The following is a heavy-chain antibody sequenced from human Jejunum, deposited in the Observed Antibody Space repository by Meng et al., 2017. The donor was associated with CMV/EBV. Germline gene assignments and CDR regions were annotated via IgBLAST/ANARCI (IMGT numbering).Heavy chain of an antibody. J-gene: IGHJ2*01. D-gene: IGHD3-22*01. CDR3: AKGGGYDSRGYANWYFDL. V-gene: IGHV1-18*01. CDR1: GYSFSNYY. Sequence: QAHVVQSGAEVKRPGASVTVSCKASGYSFSNYYIAWVRQAPGQGLEWMGGISPYNGNTDHAQNFQGRVTMTTDTSTSTAYMELRSLRSDDTAVYYCAKGGGYDSRGYANWYFDLWGRGTLVTVSS. CDR2: ISPYNGNT.